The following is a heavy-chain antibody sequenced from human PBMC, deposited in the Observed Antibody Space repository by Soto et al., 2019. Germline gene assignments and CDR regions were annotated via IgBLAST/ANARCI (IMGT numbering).Heavy chain of an antibody. J-gene: IGHJ4*02. CDR3: VRNFR. CDR2: INGDGTIT. CDR1: EFTFTNLW. V-gene: IGHV3-74*03. Sequence: GGPLRPSCAAPEFTFTNLWIYWVRQTPEKGLVWVAGINGDGTITMYADSVKGRFTISRDNAKSTLYLQMNSLTIEDTALYYCVRNFRWGQGTLVTVSS.